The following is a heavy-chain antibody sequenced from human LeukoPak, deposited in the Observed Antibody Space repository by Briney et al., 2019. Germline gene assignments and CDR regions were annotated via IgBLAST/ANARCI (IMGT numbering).Heavy chain of an antibody. V-gene: IGHV3-66*01. Sequence: GGSLRLSCAASGFTVSSNYMSWVRQAPGKGLEWVSVIYSGGSTYYADSVKGRFTISRDNSKNTLYLQMNSLRAEDTAVYYCARDQYGSGDGYYFDYWGQGTLVTVSS. CDR1: GFTVSSNY. CDR3: ARDQYGSGDGYYFDY. CDR2: IYSGGST. J-gene: IGHJ4*02. D-gene: IGHD3-10*01.